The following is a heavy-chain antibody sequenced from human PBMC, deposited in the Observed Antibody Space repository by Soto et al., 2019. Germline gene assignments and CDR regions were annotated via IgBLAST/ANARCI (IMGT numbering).Heavy chain of an antibody. V-gene: IGHV3-74*01. J-gene: IGHJ3*02. D-gene: IGHD2-21*01. CDR1: GFTFSSYW. CDR2: INSDGSST. CDR3: ARVEGGDPFLDI. Sequence: GGSLRLSCAASGFTFSSYWMHWVRQAPGKGLVWVSRINSDGSSTSYADSVKGRFTISRDNAKNTLYLQMNSLRAEDTAVYYCARVEGGDPFLDIWGQGTMVTVSS.